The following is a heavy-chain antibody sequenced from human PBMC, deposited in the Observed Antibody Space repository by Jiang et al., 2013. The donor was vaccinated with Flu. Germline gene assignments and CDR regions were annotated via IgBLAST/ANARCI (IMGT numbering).Heavy chain of an antibody. CDR2: MSPNSGTT. CDR3: ATYGDDILDAFDI. D-gene: IGHD4-17*01. CDR1: GYTFTSYD. J-gene: IGHJ3*02. Sequence: SGAEVKKPGASVKVSCKASGYTFTSYDINWVRQATGHGLEWMGWMSPNSGTTGYPQKFQGRVTMTRNTSISTAYMELSSLRSEDTAVYYCATYGDDILDAFDIWGQGTMVTVSS. V-gene: IGHV1-8*01.